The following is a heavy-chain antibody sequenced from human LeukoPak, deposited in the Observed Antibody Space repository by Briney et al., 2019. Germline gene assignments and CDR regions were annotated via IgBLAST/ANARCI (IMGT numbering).Heavy chain of an antibody. CDR3: ARALHCSGNTCSYGMDV. V-gene: IGHV4-31*03. CDR1: GGSITSDNYY. Sequence: SETLSLTCTVSGGSITSDNYYWNWIRQHPGKGLEWIGYIHYGGTTYYNPSLKSRITISVGTSKTQFSLRLSSVTAADTAVYYCARALHCSGNTCSYGMDVWGQGTTVTVSS. D-gene: IGHD2-15*01. J-gene: IGHJ6*02. CDR2: IHYGGTT.